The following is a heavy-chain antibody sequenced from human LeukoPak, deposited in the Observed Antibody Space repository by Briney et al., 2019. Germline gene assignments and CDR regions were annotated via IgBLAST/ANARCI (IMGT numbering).Heavy chain of an antibody. CDR3: AKRMGRLGGLDY. V-gene: IGHV4-34*01. CDR1: GGSFSGYY. Sequence: SETLSLTCAVYGGSFSGYYWSWIRQPPGKGLEWIGEINHSGSTNYNPSLKSRVTISVDTSKNQFSLKLSSVTAADTAVYYCAKRMGRLGGLDYWGQGTLVTVSS. CDR2: INHSGST. D-gene: IGHD2-15*01. J-gene: IGHJ4*02.